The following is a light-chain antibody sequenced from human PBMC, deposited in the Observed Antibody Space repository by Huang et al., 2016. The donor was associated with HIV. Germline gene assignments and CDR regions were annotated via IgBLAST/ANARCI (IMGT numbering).Light chain of an antibody. CDR2: RAS. J-gene: IGKJ1*01. CDR3: QQYDTYPST. CDR1: QSVSGW. Sequence: DIQMTQSPSTLSASIGDRVSITCRASQSVSGWLAWYQQKTGKAPKLLIYRASNLEVGVPSRFSGSGSGTQFTLTISSLQPEDFATYFCQQYDTYPSTFGQGTRVEIK. V-gene: IGKV1-5*03.